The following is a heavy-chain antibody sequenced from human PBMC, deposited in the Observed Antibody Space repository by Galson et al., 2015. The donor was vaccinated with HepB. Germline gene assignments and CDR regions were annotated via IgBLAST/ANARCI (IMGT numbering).Heavy chain of an antibody. Sequence: SVKVSCKASGGSFSTFTITWVRQAPGQGLEWMGAIIPILGKANYSQNFQGRVTITADESTNTAYVDLSSLRSEDTAVYYCATRLVVKSHAVDVWGQGTMVTVSS. V-gene: IGHV1-69*10. CDR3: ATRLVVKSHAVDV. CDR2: IIPILGKA. J-gene: IGHJ3*01. D-gene: IGHD3-22*01. CDR1: GGSFSTFT.